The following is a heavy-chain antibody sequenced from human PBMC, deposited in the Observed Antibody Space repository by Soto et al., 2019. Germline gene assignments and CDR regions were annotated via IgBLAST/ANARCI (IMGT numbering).Heavy chain of an antibody. CDR3: ATSFGRIVGAPADAFDI. D-gene: IGHD1-26*01. CDR2: FDPEDGET. V-gene: IGHV1-24*01. Sequence: GASVKVSCKVSGYTLTELSMHWVRQAPGKGLEWMGGFDPEDGETIYAQKFQGRVTMTEDTSTDTAYMELSSLRSEDTAVYYCATSFGRIVGAPADAFDIWGQGTMVTVSS. J-gene: IGHJ3*02. CDR1: GYTLTELS.